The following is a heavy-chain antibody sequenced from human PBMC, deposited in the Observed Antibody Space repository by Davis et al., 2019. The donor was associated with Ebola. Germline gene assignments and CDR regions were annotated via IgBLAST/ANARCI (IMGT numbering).Heavy chain of an antibody. CDR1: GGSISSYY. V-gene: IGHV4-59*12. CDR2: IYYSGST. Sequence: PSETLSLTCTVSGGSISSYYWSWIRQPPGKGLEWIGYIYYSGSTNYNPSLKSRVTMSVDTSKNQFSLKLSSVTAADTAVYYCARESYRDYYYGMDVWGQGTTVTVSS. CDR3: ARESYRDYYYGMDV. J-gene: IGHJ6*02. D-gene: IGHD3-10*01.